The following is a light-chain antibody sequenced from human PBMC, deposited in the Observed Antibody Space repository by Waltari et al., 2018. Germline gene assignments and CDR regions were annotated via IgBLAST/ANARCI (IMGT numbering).Light chain of an antibody. CDR2: AKD. CDR3: NFRDSGGRL. V-gene: IGLV3-19*01. J-gene: IGLJ3*02. CDR1: SVRNSF. Sequence: SSELTQDPAVSVALGQTVRITCQGDSVRNSFASWYQQKPGLAPLLILYAKDNRPSGIPARFSGSPSGNTASLTIAGTQAEDEADYYCNFRDSGGRLFGVGTKLTVL.